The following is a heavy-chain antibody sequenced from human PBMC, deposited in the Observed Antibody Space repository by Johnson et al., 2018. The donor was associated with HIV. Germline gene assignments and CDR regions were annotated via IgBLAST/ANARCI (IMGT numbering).Heavy chain of an antibody. D-gene: IGHD3-22*01. CDR1: GFTFSSYW. J-gene: IGHJ3*02. V-gene: IGHV3-7*01. CDR2: IKQDGSEM. Sequence: VQLVESGGGLVQPGESLRLSCAASGFTFSSYWMSWVRQAPGKGLEWVANIKQDGSEMYYVDSVKGRFTISRDNAKNSLYLQMNSLRAKDTAVYYCARGDYYDSSGFFIDAFDIWGQGTVVTVSS. CDR3: ARGDYYDSSGFFIDAFDI.